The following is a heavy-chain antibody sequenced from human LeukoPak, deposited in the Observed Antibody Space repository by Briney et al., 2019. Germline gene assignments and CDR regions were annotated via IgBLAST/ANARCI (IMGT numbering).Heavy chain of an antibody. CDR2: IYYSGST. CDR1: GGSISTYY. Sequence: PSETLSLTCTVSGGSISTYYWSWIRQPPGEGLEWIGYIYYSGSTNYNPSLKSRVTISVDTSKNQFSLKLSSVTAADTAVYYSARDYNWSYFDYWGQGTLVTVSS. J-gene: IGHJ4*02. V-gene: IGHV4-59*01. D-gene: IGHD1-20*01. CDR3: ARDYNWSYFDY.